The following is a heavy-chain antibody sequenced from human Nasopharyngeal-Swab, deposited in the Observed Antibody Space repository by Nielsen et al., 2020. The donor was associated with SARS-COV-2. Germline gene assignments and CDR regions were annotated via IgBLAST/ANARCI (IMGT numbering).Heavy chain of an antibody. CDR3: AREADSHDF. J-gene: IGHJ4*02. CDR1: GFTFSLYT. CDR2: VLYDGTTK. Sequence: GESLKISCSASGFTFSLYTMHWVRQAPGKGLEWVAVVLYDGTTKYYADSVKGRFTISRDTSENTLYLQMNSLRPEGTAVYYCAREADSHDFWGQGTLVTVSS. V-gene: IGHV3-30-3*01.